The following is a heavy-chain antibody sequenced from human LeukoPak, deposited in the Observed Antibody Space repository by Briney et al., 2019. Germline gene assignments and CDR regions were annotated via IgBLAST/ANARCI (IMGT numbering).Heavy chain of an antibody. V-gene: IGHV4-61*02. D-gene: IGHD3-16*01. CDR2: IYTSGGT. CDR3: ARDRLGDLDY. J-gene: IGHJ4*02. Sequence: SQTLSLTCTVSGGSISSGSYYWSWIRQPAGKGLEWIGRIYTSGGTNYNPSLKSRVTISVDTSKNQFSLKLSSVTAADTAVYYCARDRLGDLDYWGQGTLVTVSS. CDR1: GGSISSGSYY.